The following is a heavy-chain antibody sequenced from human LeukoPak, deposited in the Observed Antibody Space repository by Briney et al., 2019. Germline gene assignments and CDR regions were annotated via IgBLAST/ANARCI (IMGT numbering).Heavy chain of an antibody. CDR3: ARYEVVTDAFDI. D-gene: IGHD4-23*01. Sequence: GRSLRLSCAASGFTFSSYGMHWVRQAPGKGLEWVAFIRYDGSNKYYADSVKGRFTISRDNSKNTLYLQMNSLRAEDTAVYYCARYEVVTDAFDIWGQGTMVTVSS. J-gene: IGHJ3*02. CDR1: GFTFSSYG. V-gene: IGHV3-30*02. CDR2: IRYDGSNK.